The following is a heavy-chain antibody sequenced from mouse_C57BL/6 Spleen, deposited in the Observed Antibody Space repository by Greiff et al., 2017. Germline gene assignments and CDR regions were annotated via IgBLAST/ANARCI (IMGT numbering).Heavy chain of an antibody. CDR1: GFTFSSYA. CDR3: ARDGTGPYYFDY. J-gene: IGHJ2*01. V-gene: IGHV5-4*01. D-gene: IGHD4-1*01. CDR2: ISDGGSYT. Sequence: EVQLQESGGGLVKPGGSLKLSCAASGFTFSSYAMSWVRQTPEKRLEWVATISDGGSYTYYPDNVKGRFTISRDNAKNNLYLQMSHLKSEDTAMYYCARDGTGPYYFDYWGQGTTLTVSS.